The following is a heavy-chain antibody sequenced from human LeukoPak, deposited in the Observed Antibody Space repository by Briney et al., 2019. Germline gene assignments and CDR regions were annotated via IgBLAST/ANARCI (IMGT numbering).Heavy chain of an antibody. J-gene: IGHJ4*02. CDR2: ITSGGDYI. Sequence: PGGSLGLPCAASGFTFNTFNMNWVRQAPGKGLEWVSSITSGGDYIYYADSVKGRFTTSRDNAKNSLSLQLNSLRVEDTAVYYCARGHYDVLAASYKWTPDYWGQGTLVTVSS. D-gene: IGHD3-9*01. CDR3: ARGHYDVLAASYKWTPDY. CDR1: GFTFNTFN. V-gene: IGHV3-21*01.